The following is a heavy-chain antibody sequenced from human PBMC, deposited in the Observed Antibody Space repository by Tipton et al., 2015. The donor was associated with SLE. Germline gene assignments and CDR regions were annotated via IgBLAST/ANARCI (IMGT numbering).Heavy chain of an antibody. V-gene: IGHV3-48*03. J-gene: IGHJ4*02. CDR1: GFTFSSYE. Sequence: GSLRLSCAASGFTFSSYEMNWVRQAPGKGLEWVSYISSSGSTIYYADSVKGRFTISRDNAKNSLYLQMNSLRAEDTAVYYCAGRIAARPGFDYWGQGTLVTVSS. D-gene: IGHD6-6*01. CDR2: ISSSGSTI. CDR3: AGRIAARPGFDY.